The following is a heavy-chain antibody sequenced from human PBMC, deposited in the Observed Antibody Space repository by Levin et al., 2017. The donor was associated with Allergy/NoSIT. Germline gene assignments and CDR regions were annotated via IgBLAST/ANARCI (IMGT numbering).Heavy chain of an antibody. D-gene: IGHD3-22*01. J-gene: IGHJ3*02. CDR2: ISSSSSYI. CDR3: ARDDYDSLFDAFDI. CDR1: GFTFSSYS. V-gene: IGHV3-21*01. Sequence: GGSLRLSCAASGFTFSSYSMNWVRQAPGKGLEWVSSISSSSSYIYYADSVKGRFTISRDNAKNSLYLQMNSLRAEDTAVYYCARDDYDSLFDAFDIWGQGTMVTVSS.